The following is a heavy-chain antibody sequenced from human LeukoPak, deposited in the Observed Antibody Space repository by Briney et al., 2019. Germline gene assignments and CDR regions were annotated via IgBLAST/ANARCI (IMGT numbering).Heavy chain of an antibody. CDR2: ISTYNGDT. Sequence: ASVKVSCKASGYTFTNYGINWVRQAPGQGLEWMGWISTYNGDTNYAQKVQGRVTMTADTSTSTAYMELSSLRSEDTAVYYCAREPASLWGRHFDYWGQGTLVTVSS. D-gene: IGHD7-27*01. CDR3: AREPASLWGRHFDY. V-gene: IGHV1-18*01. J-gene: IGHJ4*02. CDR1: GYTFTNYG.